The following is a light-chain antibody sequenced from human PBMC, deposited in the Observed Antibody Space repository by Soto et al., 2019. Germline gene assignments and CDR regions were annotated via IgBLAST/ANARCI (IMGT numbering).Light chain of an antibody. CDR3: QQYGSSFT. J-gene: IGKJ5*01. CDR1: QSVSSSY. V-gene: IGKV3-20*01. CDR2: GAS. Sequence: EIVLTQSPGTLSLSPGERATLSCRASQSVSSSYLAWYQQKPGQAPRLLIYGASSRATGIPDRFSGSGSGTDFTLTISRVEPEDFVVYYCQQYGSSFTFGQGTRLEIK.